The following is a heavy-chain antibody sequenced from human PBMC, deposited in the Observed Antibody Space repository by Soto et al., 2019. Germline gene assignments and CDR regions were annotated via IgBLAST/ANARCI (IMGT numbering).Heavy chain of an antibody. V-gene: IGHV4-59*13. J-gene: IGHJ1*01. CDR2: IYYSGST. Sequence: PSETLSLTCTVSGGPIMGYYWSWFRQPPGKGLEWIGYIYYSGSTSYNPSLKSRVTISLDMSKNHFSLKLSSVTAADTAVYYCARDMYYYVHWGQGTLVTVSS. CDR3: ARDMYYYVH. D-gene: IGHD3-10*02. CDR1: GGPIMGYY.